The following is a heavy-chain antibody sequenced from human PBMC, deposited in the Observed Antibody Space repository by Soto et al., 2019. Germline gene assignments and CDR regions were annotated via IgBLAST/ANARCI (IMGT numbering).Heavy chain of an antibody. V-gene: IGHV4-34*01. CDR2: INHSGST. J-gene: IGHJ3*02. Sequence: SETLSLTCAVYGGSFSGYYWSWIRQPPGKGLEWIGEINHSGSTNYNPSLKSRVTISVDTSKNQFSLKLSSVTAADTAVYYCARVRLRYFDWPPRGAFDIWGQGTMVTVSS. D-gene: IGHD3-9*01. CDR3: ARVRLRYFDWPPRGAFDI. CDR1: GGSFSGYY.